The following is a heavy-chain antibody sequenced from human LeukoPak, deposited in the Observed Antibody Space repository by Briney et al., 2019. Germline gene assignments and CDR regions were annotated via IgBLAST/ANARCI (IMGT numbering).Heavy chain of an antibody. CDR3: AISISTHGWFDP. J-gene: IGHJ5*02. CDR1: RYTFTGSG. V-gene: IGHV1-18*01. Sequence: GASVKVSCKASRYTFTGSGISWVRQGPEEGRGWMGWISAYNGNTHHAQKLQGRVSMTTDPPTSTAYLELRSLRADDTAVYYSAISISTHGWFDPWGQGNLVPVSS. CDR2: ISAYNGNT. D-gene: IGHD2-2*01.